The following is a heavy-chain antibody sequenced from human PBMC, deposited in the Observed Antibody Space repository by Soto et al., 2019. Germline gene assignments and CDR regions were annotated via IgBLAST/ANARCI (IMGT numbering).Heavy chain of an antibody. Sequence: GGSLRLSCKASGFTFSDFGMHWVRQAPGKGLEWVSAIWYDGSYQYYADPVRGRFTTSRDNSNNTLSLQMNSLRVEDTAVYYCARDRLITYGAKIAPDHWGQGALVTVSS. CDR2: IWYDGSYQ. J-gene: IGHJ5*02. D-gene: IGHD3-16*01. CDR1: GFTFSDFG. CDR3: ARDRLITYGAKIAPDH. V-gene: IGHV3-33*01.